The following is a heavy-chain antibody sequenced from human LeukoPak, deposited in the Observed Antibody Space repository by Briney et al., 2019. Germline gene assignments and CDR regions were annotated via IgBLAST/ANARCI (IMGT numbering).Heavy chain of an antibody. D-gene: IGHD2-15*01. CDR1: GGSISSSSYY. CDR3: ARRLVGNSVLNDAFDI. J-gene: IGHJ3*02. V-gene: IGHV4-39*01. CDR2: IYYSGST. Sequence: PSETLSLTCTVSGGSISSSSYYWGWIRQPPGKGLEWIGSIYYSGSTYYNPSLKSRVTISVDTSKNQFSLKLSSVTAADTAVYYCARRLVGNSVLNDAFDIWGPGTMVTVSS.